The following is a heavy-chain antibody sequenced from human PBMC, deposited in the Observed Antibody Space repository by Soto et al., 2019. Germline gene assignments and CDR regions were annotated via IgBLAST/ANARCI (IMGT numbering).Heavy chain of an antibody. Sequence: GGSLRLSCAASGFTFSDYYMSWIRQAPGKGLEWVSYISSSGSTIYYADSVKGRFTISRDNAKNSLYLQMNSLRAEDTAVYYCASTVTAPAIVDYWGQGTLVTVSS. CDR2: ISSSGSTI. J-gene: IGHJ4*02. D-gene: IGHD4-17*01. CDR1: GFTFSDYY. CDR3: ASTVTAPAIVDY. V-gene: IGHV3-11*01.